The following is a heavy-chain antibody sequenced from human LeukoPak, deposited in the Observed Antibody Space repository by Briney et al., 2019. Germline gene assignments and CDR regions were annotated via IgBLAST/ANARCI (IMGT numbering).Heavy chain of an antibody. CDR1: GGSFSGYY. J-gene: IGHJ4*02. CDR3: ARGEQWRSSFDY. D-gene: IGHD6-19*01. Sequence: SETLSLTCAVYGGSFSGYYWSWIRQPPGKGLEWIGEINHSGSTNYNPSLKSRVTISVDTSKNQFSLKLSSVTAADTAVYYCARGEQWRSSFDYWGQGTLVTVSS. V-gene: IGHV4-34*01. CDR2: INHSGST.